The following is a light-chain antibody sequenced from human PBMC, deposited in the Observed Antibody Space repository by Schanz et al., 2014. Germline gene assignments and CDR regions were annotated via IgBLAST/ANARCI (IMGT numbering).Light chain of an antibody. V-gene: IGLV2-23*01. J-gene: IGLJ3*02. CDR2: EGS. Sequence: QSALTQPASVSGSPGQSITISCTGTSSDVGVYNYVSWYQQLPGKAPKLMIYEGSKRPSGVSNRISGSKSGNTASLTISGVQAEDEADYYCCSYAGSSTWVFGGGTKLTVL. CDR3: CSYAGSSTWV. CDR1: SSDVGVYNY.